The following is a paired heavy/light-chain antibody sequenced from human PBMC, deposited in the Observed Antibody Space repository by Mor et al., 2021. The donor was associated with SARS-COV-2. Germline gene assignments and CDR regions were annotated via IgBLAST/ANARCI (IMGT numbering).Heavy chain of an antibody. J-gene: IGHJ4*02. CDR3: ARDDYGSIDS. Sequence: EVHLVESGGGLVQPGTSLRLSCAASGFTFTSYWMHWVRQAPGKGLVGVSHMNTDGSITTYADSVKGRFTISRDNAKNTLYLQMNSLRVEDSAVYYCARDDYGSIDSWGQGILVTVSS. CDR1: GFTFTSYW. CDR2: MNTDGSIT. V-gene: IGHV3-74*01. D-gene: IGHD3-10*01.
Light chain of an antibody. J-gene: IGKJ2*01. CDR2: RVS. Sequence: DVVVTQSPLSLPVSLGQSASISCTSRQSLVHSNGDTFVNWFQQRPGQSPRRLIYRVSNRDSGVPDRFSGSGSGTDFTLKISRVEAEDVGVYYCMQGTHWPYTFGQGTKLEIK. CDR3: MQGTHWPYT. CDR1: QSLVHSNGDTF. V-gene: IGKV2-30*02.